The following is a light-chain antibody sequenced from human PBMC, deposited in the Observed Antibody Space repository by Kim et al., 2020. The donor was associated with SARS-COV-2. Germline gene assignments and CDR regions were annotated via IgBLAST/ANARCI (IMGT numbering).Light chain of an antibody. CDR3: QQYNFWPPIT. V-gene: IGKV3-15*01. Sequence: EIVMTQSPATLSVSPGERATLSCRASQSVSSNLAWYQQKPGQAPRLLIYDASTRATGIPARVSGSGSGTEFTLTISSLQSEDFAVYFWQQYNFWPPITFGQGTRLEIK. CDR1: QSVSSN. CDR2: DAS. J-gene: IGKJ5*01.